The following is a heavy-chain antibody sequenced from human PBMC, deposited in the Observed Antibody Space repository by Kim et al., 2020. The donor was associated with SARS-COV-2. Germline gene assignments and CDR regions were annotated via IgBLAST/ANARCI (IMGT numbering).Heavy chain of an antibody. CDR2: INSDGSST. V-gene: IGHV3-74*01. Sequence: GGSLRLSCAASGFTFSSYWMHWVRQAPGKGLVWVSRINSDGSSTSYADSVKGRFTISRDNAKNTLYLQMNSLRAEDTAVYYCARDPYFRDDSSGGFSGWFDPWGQGTLVTVSS. CDR1: GFTFSSYW. CDR3: ARDPYFRDDSSGGFSGWFDP. J-gene: IGHJ5*02. D-gene: IGHD3-22*01.